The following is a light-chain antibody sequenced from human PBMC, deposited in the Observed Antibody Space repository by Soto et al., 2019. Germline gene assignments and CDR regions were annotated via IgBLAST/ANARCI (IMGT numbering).Light chain of an antibody. V-gene: IGKV3-20*01. J-gene: IGKJ4*01. Sequence: EIVLTQSPGTLSLSPGERATLSCRASQSVTSNFLAWYQQNPGQTPRLLIYGTSRRASGIPDRFSGSGSGTDFTLTISRLEPEDFAVYYCQQYGSSSLTFGGGTKVDIK. CDR2: GTS. CDR1: QSVTSNF. CDR3: QQYGSSSLT.